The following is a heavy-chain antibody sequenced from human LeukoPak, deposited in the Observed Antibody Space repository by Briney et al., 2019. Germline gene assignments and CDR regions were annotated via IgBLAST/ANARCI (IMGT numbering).Heavy chain of an antibody. Sequence: GGSLRLSCAASGFTFSSYEMNWVRQAPGKGLEWVSYISSSGSTIYYADSVKGRFTISRDNAKDSLFLQMNSLRADDTAVYYCARDLGLEGYWGQGTLVTVSS. CDR2: ISSSGSTI. J-gene: IGHJ4*02. V-gene: IGHV3-48*03. D-gene: IGHD3/OR15-3a*01. CDR1: GFTFSSYE. CDR3: ARDLGLEGY.